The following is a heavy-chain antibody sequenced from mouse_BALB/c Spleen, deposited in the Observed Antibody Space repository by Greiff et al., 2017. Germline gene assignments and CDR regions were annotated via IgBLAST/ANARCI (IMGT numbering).Heavy chain of an antibody. D-gene: IGHD2-14*01. J-gene: IGHJ3*01. Sequence: EVMLVESGGGLVKPGGSLKLSCAASGFTFSDYYMYWVRQTPEKRLEWVATISDGGSYTYYPASVKGRFTISRDNAKNNLYLQMSSLKSEDTAMYYCARGGGTPACFAYWGQGTLVTVSA. CDR2: ISDGGSYT. CDR1: GFTFSDYY. CDR3: ARGGGTPACFAY. V-gene: IGHV5-4*02.